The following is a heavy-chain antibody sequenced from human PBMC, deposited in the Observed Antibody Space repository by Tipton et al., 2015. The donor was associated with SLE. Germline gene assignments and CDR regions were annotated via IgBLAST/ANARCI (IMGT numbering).Heavy chain of an antibody. D-gene: IGHD6-13*01. V-gene: IGHV4-61*01. CDR2: IYYSGST. CDR3: ARVERGTWSYSSSHNWFDP. J-gene: IGHJ5*02. Sequence: TLSLTCTVSCGSISSGSYYWSWIRQPPGKGLEWIGYIYYSGSTNYNPSLKSRVTISVDTSKNQFSLKLSSVTAADTAVYYCARVERGTWSYSSSHNWFDPWGQGTLVTVSS. CDR1: CGSISSGSYY.